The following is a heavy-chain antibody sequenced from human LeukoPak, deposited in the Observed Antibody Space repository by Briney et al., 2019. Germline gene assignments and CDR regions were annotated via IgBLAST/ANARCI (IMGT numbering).Heavy chain of an antibody. Sequence: PSETLSLTCTVSGGSISSDGYYWSWIRQPPGKGLEWIGHIYYSGSTYYNPSLKSRVTISADRSKNQFSLKLSSVTAADTAVYYCARVVGSYYVLEGWGQGTLVTVSS. D-gene: IGHD1-26*01. V-gene: IGHV4-30-2*01. CDR1: GGSISSDGYY. CDR2: IYYSGST. J-gene: IGHJ4*02. CDR3: ARVVGSYYVLEG.